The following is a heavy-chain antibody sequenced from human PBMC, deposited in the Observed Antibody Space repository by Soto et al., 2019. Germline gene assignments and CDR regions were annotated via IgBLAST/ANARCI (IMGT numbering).Heavy chain of an antibody. CDR2: ISYDGSNK. D-gene: IGHD3-3*01. Sequence: GGSLRLSCAASGFTFSSYGMHWVRQAPGKGLEWVAVISYDGSNKYYADSVKGRFTISRDNSKNTLYLQMNSLRAEDTAVYYCANCLVYYDFWSGQSNWGQGTLVTVSS. J-gene: IGHJ4*02. V-gene: IGHV3-30*18. CDR1: GFTFSSYG. CDR3: ANCLVYYDFWSGQSN.